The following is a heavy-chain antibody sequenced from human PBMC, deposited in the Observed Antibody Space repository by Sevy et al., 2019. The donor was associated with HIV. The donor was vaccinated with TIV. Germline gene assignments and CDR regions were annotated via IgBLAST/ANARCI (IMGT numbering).Heavy chain of an antibody. CDR1: GYTFTSYG. J-gene: IGHJ5*02. CDR3: ARLTYSTDGNWFDP. Sequence: ASVKVSCKASGYTFTSYGISWVRQAPGQGLEWMGWISAYNGNTNYAQKLQGRVTMTTDTSTSTAYMELRSLRSDDTALYYCARLTYSTDGNWFDPWGQGTLVTVSS. CDR2: ISAYNGNT. D-gene: IGHD4-4*01. V-gene: IGHV1-18*01.